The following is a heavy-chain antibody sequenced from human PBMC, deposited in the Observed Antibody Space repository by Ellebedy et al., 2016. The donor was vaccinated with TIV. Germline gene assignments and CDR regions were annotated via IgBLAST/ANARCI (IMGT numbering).Heavy chain of an antibody. D-gene: IGHD6-13*01. CDR3: ARDLKKRAAAGTELDY. Sequence: PGGSLRLSCAASGFTFNSYAIHWVRQAPGKGLEWVAVVSYDGSNKYYAASVKGRFTISRDNSKTTLYLQMNSLRAEDTAVYYCARDLKKRAAAGTELDYWGQGTLVTVSS. J-gene: IGHJ4*02. CDR2: VSYDGSNK. V-gene: IGHV3-30-3*01. CDR1: GFTFNSYA.